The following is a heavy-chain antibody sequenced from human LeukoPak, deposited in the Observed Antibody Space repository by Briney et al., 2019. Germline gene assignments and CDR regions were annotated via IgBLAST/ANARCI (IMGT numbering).Heavy chain of an antibody. CDR2: INQDESKK. CDR3: ARHSSWSFDY. CDR1: GFTFNSHW. Sequence: GGSLRLSCAASGFTFNSHWMTRVRQAPGKGLEWVANINQDESKKYYVDSVKGRFTNSRDNAKNSLYLQMNSLRAEDTAVYYCARHSSWSFDYWGQGTLVTVSS. V-gene: IGHV3-7*05. D-gene: IGHD6-13*01. J-gene: IGHJ4*02.